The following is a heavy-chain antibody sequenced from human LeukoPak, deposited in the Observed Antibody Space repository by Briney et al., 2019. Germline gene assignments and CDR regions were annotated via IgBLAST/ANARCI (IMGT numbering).Heavy chain of an antibody. D-gene: IGHD3-22*01. Sequence: HSGGSLGLSCAASGFTFSSYAMSWVRQAPGKGLEWVSAISGSGGSTYYADSVKGRFTISRDNSKNTLYLQMNSLRAEDTAVYYCAKITMIVVVITYDPFFDYWGQGTLVTVSS. CDR3: AKITMIVVVITYDPFFDY. V-gene: IGHV3-23*01. CDR2: ISGSGGST. J-gene: IGHJ4*02. CDR1: GFTFSSYA.